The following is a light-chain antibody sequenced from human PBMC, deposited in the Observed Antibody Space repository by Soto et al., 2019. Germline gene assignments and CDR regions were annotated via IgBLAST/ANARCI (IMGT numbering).Light chain of an antibody. CDR1: SSDVGGYNS. CDR2: EVN. CDR3: SSYAGSKNLV. Sequence: QSALTQPPSASGSPGQSVTISCTGTSSDVGGYNSVSWYQQHPGKAPKLMIYEVNKRPSGVPDRFSASKSHSTASLPVSGLLAEDEAHYYCSSYAGSKNLVFGGGTKVTVL. J-gene: IGLJ2*01. V-gene: IGLV2-8*01.